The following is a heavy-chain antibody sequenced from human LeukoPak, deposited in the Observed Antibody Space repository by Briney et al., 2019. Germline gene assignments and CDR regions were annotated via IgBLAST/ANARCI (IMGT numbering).Heavy chain of an antibody. CDR2: IYTSGST. CDR1: GGSISSGSYY. D-gene: IGHD3-22*01. CDR3: AREASYYYDSSGYYLPPDY. J-gene: IGHJ4*02. V-gene: IGHV4-61*02. Sequence: SQTLSLTCTVSGGSISSGSYYWSWIRQPAGKGLEWIGRIYTSGSTNYNPSLKSRVTISVDTSKNQFSLKLSSVTAADTAVYYCAREASYYYDSSGYYLPPDYWGRGTLVTVSS.